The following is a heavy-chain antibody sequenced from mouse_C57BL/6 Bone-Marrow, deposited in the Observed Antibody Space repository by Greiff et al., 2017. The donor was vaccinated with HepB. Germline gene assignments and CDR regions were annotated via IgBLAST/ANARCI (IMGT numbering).Heavy chain of an antibody. CDR1: GYTFTDHT. Sequence: VKLQESDAELVKPGASVKISCKVSGYTFTDHTIHWIKQRPEQGLEWIGYIYPRDGRTKYTEKFKGKATLNADKSSSTAYMQLNSLTSEDSAVYFCARSGYYCSSYNYWGQGTTLTVSS. CDR2: IYPRDGRT. D-gene: IGHD1-1*01. J-gene: IGHJ2*01. V-gene: IGHV1-78*01. CDR3: ARSGYYCSSYNY.